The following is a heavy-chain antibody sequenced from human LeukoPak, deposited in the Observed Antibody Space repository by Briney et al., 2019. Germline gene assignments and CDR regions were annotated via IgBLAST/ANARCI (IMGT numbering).Heavy chain of an antibody. V-gene: IGHV3-30-3*01. CDR2: ISYDGSNK. J-gene: IGHJ4*02. Sequence: GRSLRLSCAASGFTFSSYAMHWVRQAPGKGLEWVAVISYDGSNKYYADSVKGRFTISRDNSKNTLYLQMNSLRAEDTAVYYCARSIFGEFPIDYWGQGTLVTVSS. D-gene: IGHD3-10*02. CDR1: GFTFSSYA. CDR3: ARSIFGEFPIDY.